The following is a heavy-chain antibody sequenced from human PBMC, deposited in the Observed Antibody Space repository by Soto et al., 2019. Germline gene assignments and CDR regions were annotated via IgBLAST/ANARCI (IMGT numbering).Heavy chain of an antibody. CDR1: GFTFSSYA. D-gene: IGHD3-9*01. V-gene: IGHV3-23*01. Sequence: EVQLLESGGGLVQPGGSLRLPCAASGFTFSSYAMTWVRQAPGKGLEWVSGISGSGATTSYADSVKGRFTVSRDNSKNTLYLQMNSLRVEDTAVYHCAKLRYFDWSAYNWFEYWGQGTPVIVSS. CDR3: AKLRYFDWSAYNWFEY. J-gene: IGHJ5*01. CDR2: ISGSGATT.